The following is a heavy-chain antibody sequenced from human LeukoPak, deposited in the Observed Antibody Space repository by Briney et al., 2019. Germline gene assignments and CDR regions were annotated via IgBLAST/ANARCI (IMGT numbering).Heavy chain of an antibody. Sequence: GGSLRLSCAASGLTFSTYGMHWVRQAPGKGLEWVSLVWYDGSKKYYADSVKGRFTISRDNSKNTLYLQMSSLRAEDTAVYYCASTISSAYYHSLDYWGQGTLVTVSS. CDR2: VWYDGSKK. CDR1: GLTFSTYG. D-gene: IGHD3-22*01. V-gene: IGHV3-33*01. J-gene: IGHJ4*02. CDR3: ASTISSAYYHSLDY.